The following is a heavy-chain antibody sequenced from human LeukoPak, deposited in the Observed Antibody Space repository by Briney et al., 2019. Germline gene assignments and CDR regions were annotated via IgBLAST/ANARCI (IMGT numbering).Heavy chain of an antibody. V-gene: IGHV4-59*08. Sequence: KPSAPLSLTCTVSGGSISSYYWSWIRQPPGKGLEWIGYIYYSGSTNYNPSLKSRLTISVDTSKNQFSLKLSSVTAADTAVYYCARLGGGDDYVWGSHYYYYGMDVWGQGTTVTVSS. CDR2: IYYSGST. D-gene: IGHD3-16*01. J-gene: IGHJ6*02. CDR3: ARLGGGDDYVWGSHYYYYGMDV. CDR1: GGSISSYY.